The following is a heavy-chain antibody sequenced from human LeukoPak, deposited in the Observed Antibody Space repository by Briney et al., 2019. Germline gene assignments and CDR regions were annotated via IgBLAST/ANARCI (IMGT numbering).Heavy chain of an antibody. J-gene: IGHJ4*02. CDR1: GFTFDDYA. Sequence: GGSLRLSCAASGFTFDDYAMHWVRQAPGKGLERVSGISWNSGSIGYADSVKGRFTISRDNAKNSLYLQMNSLRAEDTALYYCAKDRIAAAGIGRYFDYWGQGTLVTVSS. CDR3: AKDRIAAAGIGRYFDY. D-gene: IGHD6-13*01. CDR2: ISWNSGSI. V-gene: IGHV3-9*01.